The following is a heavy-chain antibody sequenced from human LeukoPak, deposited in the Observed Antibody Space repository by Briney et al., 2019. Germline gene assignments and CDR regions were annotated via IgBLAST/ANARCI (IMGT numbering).Heavy chain of an antibody. Sequence: SETLSLTCTVSGDSINDHYWSWIRQPPGEGLEWIGYIYSSVSTNYNPSLKSRVTISVDTSKNQFSLKLSSVTAADTAVYYCAREGAAAGYMDVWGKGTTVTVSS. J-gene: IGHJ6*03. CDR2: IYSSVST. D-gene: IGHD6-13*01. V-gene: IGHV4-59*11. CDR1: GDSINDHY. CDR3: AREGAAAGYMDV.